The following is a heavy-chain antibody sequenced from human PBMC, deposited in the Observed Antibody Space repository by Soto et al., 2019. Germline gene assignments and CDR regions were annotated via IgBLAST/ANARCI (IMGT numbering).Heavy chain of an antibody. V-gene: IGHV3-33*01. CDR1: GFTFGIYA. CDR2: VWYDGSNQ. CDR3: AREASCSGGSCYRGNFDY. D-gene: IGHD2-15*01. J-gene: IGHJ4*02. Sequence: GGSLRLSCAASGFTFGIYAMHWVRQAPGKGLEWVAAVWYDGSNQYYGDSVKGRFTISRDNSKNTLSLQVNSLRAEDTAVYFCAREASCSGGSCYRGNFDYWGPGTLVTVSS.